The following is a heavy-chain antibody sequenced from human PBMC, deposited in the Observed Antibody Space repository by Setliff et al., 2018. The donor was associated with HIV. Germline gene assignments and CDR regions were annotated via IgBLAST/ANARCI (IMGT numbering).Heavy chain of an antibody. J-gene: IGHJ4*02. CDR2: INGGNGKT. Sequence: GASVKVSCKTSGYIFTQYAVHWVRQAPGQRLEWMGWINGGNGKTKYSQKFQGRVTFTRDTSTTTAYMEVSSLRSEDTAVYYCARGVNTAKVEDFWGQGTLVTVS. CDR3: ARGVNTAKVEDF. CDR1: GYIFTQYA. V-gene: IGHV1-3*01. D-gene: IGHD2-15*01.